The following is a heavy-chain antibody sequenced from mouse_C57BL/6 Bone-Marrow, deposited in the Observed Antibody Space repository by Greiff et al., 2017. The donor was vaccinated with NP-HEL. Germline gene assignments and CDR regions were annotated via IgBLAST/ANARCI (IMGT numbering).Heavy chain of an antibody. D-gene: IGHD2-1*01. J-gene: IGHJ4*01. CDR2: IYPRSGNT. CDR1: GYTFTSYG. CDR3: ARWDGTYAMDY. V-gene: IGHV1-81*01. Sequence: QVQLQQSGAELARPGASVKLSCKASGYTFTSYGISWVKQRTGQGLEWIGEIYPRSGNTYYNEKFKGKATLTADKASSTAYMELRSLTSEYSAVYFCARWDGTYAMDYWGQGTSVTVSS.